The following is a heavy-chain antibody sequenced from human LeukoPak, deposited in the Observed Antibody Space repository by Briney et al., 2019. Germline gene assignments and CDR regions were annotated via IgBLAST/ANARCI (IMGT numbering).Heavy chain of an antibody. J-gene: IGHJ4*02. V-gene: IGHV3-30-3*01. Sequence: GTSLRLSCAASGFTFDSYAMHWVRQAPGKGLEWVAVISYDGSNKYYADSVKGRFTISRDNSKNTLYLQMNSLRAEDTAVYYCARDNWGYDSSGYHYFHLRFDHWGQGTLVTVSS. CDR1: GFTFDSYA. CDR3: ARDNWGYDSSGYHYFHLRFDH. D-gene: IGHD3-22*01. CDR2: ISYDGSNK.